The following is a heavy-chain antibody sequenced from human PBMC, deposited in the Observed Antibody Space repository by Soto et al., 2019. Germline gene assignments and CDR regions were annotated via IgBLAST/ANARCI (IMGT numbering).Heavy chain of an antibody. CDR2: ISYDGSNK. CDR1: GFTFSSYG. D-gene: IGHD6-6*01. Sequence: RLSCAASGFTFSSYGMHWVRQAPGKGLEWVAVISYDGSNKYYADSVKGRFTISRDNSKNTLYLQMNSLRAEDTAVYYCAKIVAARRYYYYGMDVWGQGTTVTVSS. J-gene: IGHJ6*02. CDR3: AKIVAARRYYYYGMDV. V-gene: IGHV3-30*18.